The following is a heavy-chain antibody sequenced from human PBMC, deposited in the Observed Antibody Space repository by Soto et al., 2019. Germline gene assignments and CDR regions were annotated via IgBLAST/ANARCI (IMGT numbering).Heavy chain of an antibody. J-gene: IGHJ6*02. CDR2: INSDGSST. V-gene: IGHV3-74*01. D-gene: IGHD6-13*01. CDR3: ARDRVDSSSWFYYYYYGMYV. CDR1: GFSFSSYG. Sequence: GGSLTLSCAASGFSFSSYGMHWVRQAPGKGLVWVSRINSDGSSTSYADYVKGRFTISRDNAKNTLYLQMNSLRAEDTAVYYCARDRVDSSSWFYYYYYGMYVWGQGTTVTVSS.